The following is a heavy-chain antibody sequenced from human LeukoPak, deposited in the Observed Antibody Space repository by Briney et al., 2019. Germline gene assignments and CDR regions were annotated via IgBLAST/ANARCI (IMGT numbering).Heavy chain of an antibody. CDR1: EFTFSSYA. D-gene: IGHD2-21*02. CDR2: ISGGGGST. Sequence: QSGGSLRLSCAASEFTFSSYAMSWVRQAPGKGLEWVSGISGGGGSTYYADSVKGRFTISRDNSKHTLYLQMNSLRAEDTAVYYCARGPPYCGGDCYYFDYWGQGTLVTVSS. J-gene: IGHJ4*02. V-gene: IGHV3-23*01. CDR3: ARGPPYCGGDCYYFDY.